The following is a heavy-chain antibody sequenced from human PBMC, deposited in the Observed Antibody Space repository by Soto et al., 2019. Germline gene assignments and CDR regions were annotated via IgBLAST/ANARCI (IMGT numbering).Heavy chain of an antibody. Sequence: SETLSLTCTVSGGSLSSYYWTWIRQSPGKGLEWIGYVYFSGNTNYSPSLKSRVTISIDTSKNQFSLRLASVTAADTAFYYCGSVRPSGYVLSWGQGTLVTVSS. J-gene: IGHJ5*02. D-gene: IGHD6-25*01. CDR3: GSVRPSGYVLS. V-gene: IGHV4-59*01. CDR1: GGSLSSYY. CDR2: VYFSGNT.